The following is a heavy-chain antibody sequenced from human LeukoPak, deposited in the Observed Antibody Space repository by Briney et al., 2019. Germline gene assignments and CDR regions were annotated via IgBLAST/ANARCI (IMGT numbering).Heavy chain of an antibody. CDR1: GYIFTTYW. V-gene: IGHV5-51*01. CDR2: IYPGDSGT. Sequence: GESLKISCKGSGYIFTTYWIAWVRQMPGKGVEWMVIIYPGDSGTRYSPSFQGQVTFSADKSISTAYLQWSSLKASDTAVYYCARRGGEGYNTYYFDFWGQGTLVTVSS. CDR3: ARRGGEGYNTYYFDF. J-gene: IGHJ4*02. D-gene: IGHD5-24*01.